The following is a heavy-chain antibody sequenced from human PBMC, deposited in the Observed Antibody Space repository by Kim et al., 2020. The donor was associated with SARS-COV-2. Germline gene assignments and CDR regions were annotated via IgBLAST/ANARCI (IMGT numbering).Heavy chain of an antibody. V-gene: IGHV1-69*13. CDR1: GGTFSSYA. J-gene: IGHJ3*02. CDR2: IIPIFGTA. D-gene: IGHD2-21*02. Sequence: SVKVSCKASGGTFSSYAISWVRQAPGQGLEWMGGIIPIFGTANYAQKFQGRVTITADESTSTAYMELSSLRSEDTAVYYCARGYGSMVVTAILVGDAFDIWGQGTMVTVSS. CDR3: ARGYGSMVVTAILVGDAFDI.